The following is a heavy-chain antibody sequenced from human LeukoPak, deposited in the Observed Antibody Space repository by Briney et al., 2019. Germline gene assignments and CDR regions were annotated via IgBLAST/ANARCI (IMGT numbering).Heavy chain of an antibody. Sequence: ASETLSLTCTVSGGSISSYYWSWIRQPAGKGLEWIGRIYTSGGTNYNPSLKSRVTMSVDTSKNQFSLKLSSVTAADTAVYYCARNWNALSYYYYYMDVWGKGTTVTVSS. J-gene: IGHJ6*03. CDR1: GGSISSYY. V-gene: IGHV4-4*07. CDR3: ARNWNALSYYYYYMDV. CDR2: IYTSGGT. D-gene: IGHD1-1*01.